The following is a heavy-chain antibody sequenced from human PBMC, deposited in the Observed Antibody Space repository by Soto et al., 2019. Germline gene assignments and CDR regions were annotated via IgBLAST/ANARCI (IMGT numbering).Heavy chain of an antibody. Sequence: LRLSCAASGFTFSSYEMNWVRQSPGKGLEWVSYISSSGSTIYYADSVKGRFTISRDNAKNSLYLQMNSLRAEDTAVYYCARDLSSSWVPRYYGMDVWGQGTTVTVSS. CDR1: GFTFSSYE. CDR2: ISSSGSTI. V-gene: IGHV3-48*03. J-gene: IGHJ6*02. CDR3: ARDLSSSWVPRYYGMDV. D-gene: IGHD6-13*01.